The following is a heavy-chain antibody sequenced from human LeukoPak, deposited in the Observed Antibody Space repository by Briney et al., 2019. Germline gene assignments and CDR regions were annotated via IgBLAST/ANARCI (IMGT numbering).Heavy chain of an antibody. CDR3: ARDGRALRYFDWLVPHFDY. Sequence: GGSLRLSCAASGLTFSSYGMHWVRQAPGKGLEWVAVIWYDGSNKYYADSVKGRFTISRDNSKNTLYLQMNSLRAEDTAVYYCARDGRALRYFDWLVPHFDYWGQGTLVTVSS. CDR2: IWYDGSNK. V-gene: IGHV3-33*01. D-gene: IGHD3-9*01. J-gene: IGHJ4*02. CDR1: GLTFSSYG.